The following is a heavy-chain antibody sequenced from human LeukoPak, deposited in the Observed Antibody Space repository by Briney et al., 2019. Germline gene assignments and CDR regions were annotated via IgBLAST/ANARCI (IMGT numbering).Heavy chain of an antibody. D-gene: IGHD5-12*01. Sequence: PGRSLRLSCAASGFTFSSYAMHWVRQAPGKGLEWVAVISYDGSNKYYTDSVKGRCTISRDNSKNTLYLQMNSLRAEDTAVYYCAKDGRGYSGYSLYFFDYWGQGTLVTVSS. CDR1: GFTFSSYA. V-gene: IGHV3-30*04. CDR2: ISYDGSNK. J-gene: IGHJ4*02. CDR3: AKDGRGYSGYSLYFFDY.